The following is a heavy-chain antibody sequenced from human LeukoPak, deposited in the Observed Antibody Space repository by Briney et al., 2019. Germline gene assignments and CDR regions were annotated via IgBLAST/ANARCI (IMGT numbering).Heavy chain of an antibody. CDR1: GFTFSSYG. D-gene: IGHD4-17*01. CDR2: IRYAGSSK. J-gene: IGHJ6*03. V-gene: IGHV3-30*02. Sequence: GGSLRLSCAASGFTFSSYGMHWVRQAPGKGLEWVAFIRYAGSSKYYADSVEGRFTISRDNSKNTLYLQMSSLRVEDTAVYYCAKGGYGDHYYYYYYMDVWGKGTPVTISS. CDR3: AKGGYGDHYYYYYYMDV.